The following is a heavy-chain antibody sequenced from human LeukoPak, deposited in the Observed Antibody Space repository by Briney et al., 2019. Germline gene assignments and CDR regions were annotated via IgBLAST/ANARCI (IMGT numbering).Heavy chain of an antibody. CDR3: ARVYQSAEYYFAW. J-gene: IGHJ4*02. V-gene: IGHV4-59*01. Sequence: PETLSLTCTVSGGSIDSYYWSWIRQPPGQGLKWFGYIYYTVIIEYHPSLKSRVTISPDTSKNQFSLKLTSVTSADTTVSYCARVYQSAEYYFAWWGQGSLVSVSP. CDR2: IYYTVII. CDR1: GGSIDSYY. D-gene: IGHD2-2*01.